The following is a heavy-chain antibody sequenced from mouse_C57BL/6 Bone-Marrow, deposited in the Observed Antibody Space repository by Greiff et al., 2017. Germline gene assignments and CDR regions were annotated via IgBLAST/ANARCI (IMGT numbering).Heavy chain of an antibody. CDR2: IYPGDGDT. V-gene: IGHV1-82*01. D-gene: IGHD1-1*01. CDR3: ARTIVELRPVYWYVDV. J-gene: IGHJ1*03. CDR1: GYAFSSSW. Sequence: QVQLQQSGPELVKPGASVKISCKASGYAFSSSWMNWVKQRPGKGLEWIGRIYPGDGDTNYNGKFKGKATLTADKSSSTAYMQLSSLTSEESAVYFWARTIVELRPVYWYVDVWGTGTTVTVSS.